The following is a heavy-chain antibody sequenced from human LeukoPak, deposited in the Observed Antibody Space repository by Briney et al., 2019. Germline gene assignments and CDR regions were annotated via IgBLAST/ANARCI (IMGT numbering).Heavy chain of an antibody. CDR1: GYTFTSYY. J-gene: IGHJ5*02. D-gene: IGHD3-3*01. CDR3: ARDPVSSGYYLGGWFDP. CDR2: INPSGGST. Sequence: ASVKVSCKASGYTFTSYYMHWVRQAPGQGLEWMGIINPSGGSTSYAQKFQGRVTMTRDMSTSTVYMELSSLRSEDTAVYYCARDPVSSGYYLGGWFDPWGQGTLVTVSS. V-gene: IGHV1-46*01.